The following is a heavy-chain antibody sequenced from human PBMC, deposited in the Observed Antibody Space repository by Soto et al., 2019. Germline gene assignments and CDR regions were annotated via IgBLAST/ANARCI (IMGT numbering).Heavy chain of an antibody. J-gene: IGHJ3*02. Sequence: SETLSLTCTVSGGSISSYYWSWIRQPPGKGLEWIGYIYYSGSTNYNPSLKSRVTISVDTSKNQFSLKLSSVTAADTAVYYCARHRVGATTAFDIWGQGTMVTVSS. CDR2: IYYSGST. V-gene: IGHV4-59*08. CDR1: GGSISSYY. D-gene: IGHD1-26*01. CDR3: ARHRVGATTAFDI.